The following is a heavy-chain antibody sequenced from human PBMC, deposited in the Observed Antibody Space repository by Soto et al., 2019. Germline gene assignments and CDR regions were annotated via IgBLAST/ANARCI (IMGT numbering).Heavy chain of an antibody. CDR1: GFTVSSNY. J-gene: IGHJ4*02. D-gene: IGHD3-10*01. CDR2: IYSGGST. V-gene: IGHV3-66*01. CDR3: ARDAVGYGSGEHYFDY. Sequence: EVQLVESGGGLVQPGGSLRLSCAASGFTVSSNYMSWVRQAPGKGLEWVSVIYSGGSTYYADSVKGRFTISRDNSKNTLYLQMNSLRAEDTAVYYCARDAVGYGSGEHYFDYWGQGTLVTVSS.